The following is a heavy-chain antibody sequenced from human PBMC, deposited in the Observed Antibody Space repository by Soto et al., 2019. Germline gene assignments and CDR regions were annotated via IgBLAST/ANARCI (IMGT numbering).Heavy chain of an antibody. CDR2: IYYSGST. CDR3: ASSRGAARIDY. D-gene: IGHD6-6*01. V-gene: IGHV4-59*01. CDR1: GGSISSYY. J-gene: IGHJ4*02. Sequence: SETLSLTCTVSGGSISSYYWSWIRQPPGKGLEWIGYIYYSGSTNYNPSLKSRVTISVDTSKNQFSLKLSSVTAADTAVYYCASSRGAARIDYRAQRTLVTVSS.